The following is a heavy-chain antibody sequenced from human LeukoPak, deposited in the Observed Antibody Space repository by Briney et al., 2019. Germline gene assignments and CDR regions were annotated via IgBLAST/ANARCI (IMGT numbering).Heavy chain of an antibody. CDR2: INQDGSQK. D-gene: IGHD3-10*01. V-gene: IGHV3-7*01. CDR3: ARGSTMDYYHFDI. Sequence: GGSLRLSCAASGFMSSNYWMSWVRQAPGKGLEWVGNINQDGSQKYYVDSVRGRFTLSIDIAENSLFLQLNSLRADDTAVYYCARGSTMDYYHFDIWGQGTLVTVSS. CDR1: GFMSSNYW. J-gene: IGHJ3*02.